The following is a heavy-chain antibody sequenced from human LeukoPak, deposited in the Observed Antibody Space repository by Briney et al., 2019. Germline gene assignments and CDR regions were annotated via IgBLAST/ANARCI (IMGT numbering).Heavy chain of an antibody. D-gene: IGHD1/OR15-1a*01. CDR2: IHDVGTT. V-gene: IGHV4-59*01. CDR1: GGSITNSY. J-gene: IGHJ1*01. CDR3: AKFRGWKNPQGFFDS. Sequence: SETLSLTCTVSGGSITNSYWSWIRQSPGKGLEWIGYIHDVGTTNHNPSLRSRVTLSIDTSANQFSLTLRSVTTADTAVYYCAKFRGWKNPQGFFDSGGQGPRFPVPS.